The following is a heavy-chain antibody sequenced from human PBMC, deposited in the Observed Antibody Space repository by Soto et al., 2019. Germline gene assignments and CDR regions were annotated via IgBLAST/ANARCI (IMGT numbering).Heavy chain of an antibody. V-gene: IGHV3-23*01. CDR2: ISGSGGST. D-gene: IGHD3-3*01. J-gene: IGHJ2*01. CDR1: GFTFSSYA. CDR3: AKGIRIFGEDLDAPRYFDL. Sequence: EVQLLESGGGLVQPGGSLRLSCAASGFTFSSYAMSWVRQAPGKGLEWVSAISGSGGSTYYADSVKGRFTISRDNSKNTLYLQMNSLRAGDTAVYYCAKGIRIFGEDLDAPRYFDLWGRGTLVTVSS.